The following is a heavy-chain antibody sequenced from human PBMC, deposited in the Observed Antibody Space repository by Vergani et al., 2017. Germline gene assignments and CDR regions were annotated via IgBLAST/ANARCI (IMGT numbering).Heavy chain of an antibody. J-gene: IGHJ3*02. D-gene: IGHD3-16*01. CDR3: AKDIRMSVAAFDI. CDR2: ISSSGGST. CDR1: GFTFSSYS. V-gene: IGHV3-23*04. Sequence: EVQLVESGGGLVKPGGSLRLSCAASGFTFSSYSMNWVRQAPGKGLEWVSSISSSGGSTYYADSVKGRFTISRDNSKNTLYLQMNSLRAEDTAVYYCAKDIRMSVAAFDIWGQGTMVTVSS.